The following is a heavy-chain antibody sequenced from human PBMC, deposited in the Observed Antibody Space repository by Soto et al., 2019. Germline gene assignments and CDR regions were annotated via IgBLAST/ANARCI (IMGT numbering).Heavy chain of an antibody. CDR2: ISGIGGSN. J-gene: IGHJ6*03. CDR1: GVTVSSYA. V-gene: IGHV3-23*01. CDR3: AKDLVAPAAPRGWDYYYCMDV. D-gene: IGHD2-2*01. Sequence: SLSLSCAASGVTVSSYALIWVRQTPGKGLARVSAISGIGGSNYYADSVKVRFTISSGNSKTTLYLHMNSLGAAATAVYYSAKDLVAPAAPRGWDYYYCMDVWGKGSTVTV.